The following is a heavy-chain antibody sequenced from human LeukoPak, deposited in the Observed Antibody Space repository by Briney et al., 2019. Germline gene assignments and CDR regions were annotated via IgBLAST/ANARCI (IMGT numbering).Heavy chain of an antibody. D-gene: IGHD1-26*01. CDR1: GFTFSSYS. J-gene: IGHJ3*02. CDR3: ARPIVGATDDAFDI. CDR2: ISSSSSTI. V-gene: IGHV3-48*04. Sequence: GGSLRLSCAASGFTFSSYSMNWVRQAPGKGLEWVSYISSSSSTIYYADSVKGRFTISRDNAKNSLYLQMNSLRAEDTAVYYCARPIVGATDDAFDIWGQGTMVTVSS.